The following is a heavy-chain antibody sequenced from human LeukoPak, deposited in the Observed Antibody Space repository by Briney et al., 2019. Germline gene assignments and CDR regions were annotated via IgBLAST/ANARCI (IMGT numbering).Heavy chain of an antibody. Sequence: GGSLRLSYAASRFTFRDYYMSWIRQAPGKGLEWVSYISSSGSTIYYADSVKGRFTISRDNAKNSLYLQMNSLRAEDTAVYYCARDLGFSHTGYSSSWYVGYYMDVWGKGTTVTVSS. CDR1: RFTFRDYY. CDR2: ISSSGSTI. J-gene: IGHJ6*03. V-gene: IGHV3-11*01. CDR3: ARDLGFSHTGYSSSWYVGYYMDV. D-gene: IGHD6-13*01.